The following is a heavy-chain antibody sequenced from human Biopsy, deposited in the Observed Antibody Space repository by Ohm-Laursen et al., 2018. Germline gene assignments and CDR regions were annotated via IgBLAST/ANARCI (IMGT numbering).Heavy chain of an antibody. J-gene: IGHJ4*02. CDR2: ISYSGST. V-gene: IGHV4-59*08. D-gene: IGHD3-16*01. CDR1: GGSISSSY. Sequence: SDTLSLTCCVSGGSISSSYWSWIRQPPGKGLEWIGYISYSGSTSYNPSLKSRVTISADTSKNQLSLTLSSLTAADTAVYFCAKQWSYYESFTQHYRGDFDYWGQGTLVTVSS. CDR3: AKQWSYYESFTQHYRGDFDY.